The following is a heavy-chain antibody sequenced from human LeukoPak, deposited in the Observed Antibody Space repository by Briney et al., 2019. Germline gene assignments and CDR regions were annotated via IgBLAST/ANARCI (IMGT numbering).Heavy chain of an antibody. CDR1: GFTFSSHS. J-gene: IGHJ4*02. CDR2: ISSSSSTI. Sequence: GGSLRLSCAASGFTFSSHSMNWVRQAPGKGLEWVSYISSSSSTIYYADSVKGRFTISRDNAKNSLYLQMNSLRAEDTAVYYCARGAYYYEDWGRGTLVTVSS. CDR3: ARGAYYYED. V-gene: IGHV3-48*01. D-gene: IGHD3-22*01.